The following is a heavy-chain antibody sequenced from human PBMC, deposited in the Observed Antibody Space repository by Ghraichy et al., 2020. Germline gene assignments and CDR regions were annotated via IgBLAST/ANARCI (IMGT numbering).Heavy chain of an antibody. CDR2: INSDGSST. CDR1: GFTFSSYW. J-gene: IGHJ4*02. Sequence: GGSLRLSCAASGFTFSSYWMHWVRQAPGKGLVWVSRINSDGSSTSYADSVKGRFTISRDNAKNTLYLQMNSLRAEDTAVYYCARGCRGYSYGYIDYWGQGTLVTVSS. D-gene: IGHD5-18*01. V-gene: IGHV3-74*01. CDR3: ARGCRGYSYGYIDY.